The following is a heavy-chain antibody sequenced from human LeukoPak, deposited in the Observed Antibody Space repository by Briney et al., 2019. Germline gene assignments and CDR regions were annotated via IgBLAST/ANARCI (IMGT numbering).Heavy chain of an antibody. V-gene: IGHV4-59*01. Sequence: SETLSLTCTVSGGSISSYYWSWIRQPPGKGLEWIGYIYYSGSTNYNPSLKSRVTISVDTSKNQFSLKLSSVTAADTAVYYCARDGCSSTSCPYYYYYMDVWGKGTTVTISS. D-gene: IGHD2-2*01. CDR2: IYYSGST. CDR1: GGSISSYY. J-gene: IGHJ6*03. CDR3: ARDGCSSTSCPYYYYYMDV.